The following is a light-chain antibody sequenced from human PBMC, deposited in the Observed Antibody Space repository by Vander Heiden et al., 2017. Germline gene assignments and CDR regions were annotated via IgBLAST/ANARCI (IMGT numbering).Light chain of an antibody. J-gene: IGKJ4*01. CDR1: QSISSY. V-gene: IGKV1-39*01. CDR3: QQTDSTPLT. CDR2: AAS. Sequence: DIQMTQSPSSLSASVGDRVTITCRASQSISSYLNWYQQKPGKAPKLLIYAASSLQSEVPSRFSGSGSGTDFTLAISSLQPEDFATHYCQQTDSTPLTFGGRTKVEIK.